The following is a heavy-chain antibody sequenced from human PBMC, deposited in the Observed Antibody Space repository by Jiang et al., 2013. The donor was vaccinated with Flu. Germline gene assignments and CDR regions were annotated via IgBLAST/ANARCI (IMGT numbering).Heavy chain of an antibody. D-gene: IGHD6-6*01. J-gene: IGHJ2*01. V-gene: IGHV1-46*01. CDR2: INPSGGST. CDR3: ARDSARIAAGGWYFDL. Sequence: WVRQAPGQGLEWMGIINPSGGSTSYAQKFQGRVTMTRDTSTSTVYMELSSLRSEDTAVYYCARDSARIAAGGWYFDLWGRGTLVTVSS.